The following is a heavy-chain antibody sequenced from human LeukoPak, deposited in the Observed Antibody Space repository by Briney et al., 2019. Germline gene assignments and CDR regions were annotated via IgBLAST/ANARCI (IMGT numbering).Heavy chain of an antibody. CDR2: FDPEDGET. V-gene: IGHV1-24*01. Sequence: ASVKVSCKVSGYTLTELSMHWVRQAPGKGLGWMGGFDPEDGETIYAQKFQGRVTMTEDTSTDTAYMELSSLRSEDTAVYYCATVAYSSGWYEGYCFDYWGQGTLVTVSS. J-gene: IGHJ4*02. D-gene: IGHD6-19*01. CDR3: ATVAYSSGWYEGYCFDY. CDR1: GYTLTELS.